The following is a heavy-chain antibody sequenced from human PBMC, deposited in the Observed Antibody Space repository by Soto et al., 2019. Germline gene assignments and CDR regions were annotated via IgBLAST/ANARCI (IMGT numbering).Heavy chain of an antibody. CDR2: IRYDGSNI. CDR1: GFTFSGLG. D-gene: IGHD1-26*01. Sequence: QVQLVESGGGVVQPGRSLRLSCAASGFTFSGLGMHWVRQAPGKGLEWVAVIRYDGSNIYYADAVQGRFTISRDNSKDTLYLQMNSLRAAYTAVYYRPRAGVGHTTFFGYFDFWGQGTLVTVSS. CDR3: PRAGVGHTTFFGYFDF. V-gene: IGHV3-33*01. J-gene: IGHJ4*02.